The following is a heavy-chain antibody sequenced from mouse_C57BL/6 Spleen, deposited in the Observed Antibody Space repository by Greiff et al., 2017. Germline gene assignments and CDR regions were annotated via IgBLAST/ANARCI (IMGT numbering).Heavy chain of an antibody. J-gene: IGHJ2*01. CDR3: ASLTTVVVDY. D-gene: IGHD1-1*01. CDR1: GYSITSGYY. V-gene: IGHV3-6*01. Sequence: EVKLVESGPGLVKPSQSLSLTCSVTGYSITSGYYWNWIRQFPGNKLEWMGYISYDGSNNYNPSLKNRISITRDTSKNQFFLKLNSVTTEDTATYYCASLTTVVVDYWGQGTTLTVSS. CDR2: ISYDGSN.